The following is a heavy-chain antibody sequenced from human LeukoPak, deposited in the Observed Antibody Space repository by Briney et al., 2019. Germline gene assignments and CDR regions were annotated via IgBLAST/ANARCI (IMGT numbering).Heavy chain of an antibody. CDR3: ATETIGRHYDY. CDR1: GFTFSSCG. J-gene: IGHJ4*02. Sequence: PGGSLRLSCAASGFTFSSCGFNWVRQTPGKGLEWVSSIGPTGTDRYYADSVRGRFTISRDNAKNSMYLQMDSLRDEDTAVYYCATETIGRHYDYWGQGTLLTVSS. V-gene: IGHV3-21*01. CDR2: IGPTGTDR. D-gene: IGHD1-14*01.